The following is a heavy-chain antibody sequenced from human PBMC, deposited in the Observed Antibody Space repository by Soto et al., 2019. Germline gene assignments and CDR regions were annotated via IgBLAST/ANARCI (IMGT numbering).Heavy chain of an antibody. CDR3: ARDYGDYAGY. Sequence: EVQLVESGGGLVKPGGSLRLSCAASGFTFSSYSMNWVRQAPGKGLEWVSSISSSSRYIYYADSVKGRFTISRDNAKNSLYLQMNSLRAEDTAVYYCARDYGDYAGYWGQGTLVTVSS. D-gene: IGHD4-17*01. CDR1: GFTFSSYS. CDR2: ISSSSRYI. J-gene: IGHJ4*02. V-gene: IGHV3-21*01.